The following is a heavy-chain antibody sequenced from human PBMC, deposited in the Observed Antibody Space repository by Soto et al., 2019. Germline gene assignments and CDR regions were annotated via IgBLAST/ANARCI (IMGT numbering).Heavy chain of an antibody. J-gene: IGHJ4*02. CDR1: GGTFSSYA. D-gene: IGHD2-2*01. Sequence: ASVKVSCKASGGTFSSYAISWVRQAPGQGLEWMGWIIAYNGTTNYAQKLQGRVTMTTDTSTSTAYMELRSLRSDDTAVYYCARDQTVVVPAAMGYWGQGTLVTVSS. V-gene: IGHV1-18*01. CDR3: ARDQTVVVPAAMGY. CDR2: IIAYNGTT.